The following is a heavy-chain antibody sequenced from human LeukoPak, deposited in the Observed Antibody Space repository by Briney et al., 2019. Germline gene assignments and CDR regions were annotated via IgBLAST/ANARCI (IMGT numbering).Heavy chain of an antibody. CDR1: GFTFSSYE. D-gene: IGHD6-19*01. Sequence: PGGSLRLSCAASGFTFSSYEMHWVRQAPGKGLEWVSYISSSGSTIYYADSVKGRFTISRDNAKNSLYLQMNSLRAEDTAVYYCAREGAVAGDFDYWGQGTLVTVSS. CDR2: ISSSGSTI. J-gene: IGHJ4*02. CDR3: AREGAVAGDFDY. V-gene: IGHV3-48*03.